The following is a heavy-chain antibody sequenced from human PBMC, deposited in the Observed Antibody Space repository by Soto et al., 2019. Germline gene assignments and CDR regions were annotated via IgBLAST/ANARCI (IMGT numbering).Heavy chain of an antibody. CDR3: VRICWTEEQYLLQTLDY. J-gene: IGHJ4*02. CDR2: IYYSGST. D-gene: IGHD2-15*01. Sequence: PSETLSLTCTVSGGSISSSIYYWGWIRQPPGKGLEWSGSIYYSGSTYYTPSLKSRVTISVATSKNQFSLKMSSVTAADMDVYYCVRICWTEEQYLLQTLDYWGQGTLVTVSS. CDR1: GGSISSSIYY. V-gene: IGHV4-39*01.